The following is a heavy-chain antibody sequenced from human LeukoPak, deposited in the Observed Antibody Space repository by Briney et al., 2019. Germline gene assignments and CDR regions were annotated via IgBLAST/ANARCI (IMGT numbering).Heavy chain of an antibody. CDR2: INSDGSNT. D-gene: IGHD3-16*02. V-gene: IGHV3-74*01. J-gene: IGHJ3*02. CDR3: ARVNRGDAFDI. Sequence: GGSLRLSCAASGFTFSGYWMHWVRQAPGKGLVWVSRINSDGSNTTYADSVKGRFTISRDNAKNTLYLQMNSLRAEDTAVYYCARVNRGDAFDIWGQGTLVTVSS. CDR1: GFTFSGYW.